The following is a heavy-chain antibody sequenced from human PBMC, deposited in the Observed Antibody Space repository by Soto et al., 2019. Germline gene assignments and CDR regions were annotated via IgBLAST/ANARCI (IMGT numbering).Heavy chain of an antibody. CDR3: VASLAASGLNWLDP. D-gene: IGHD6-13*01. V-gene: IGHV4-4*07. J-gene: IGHJ5*02. CDR1: GGSISEKY. Sequence: AXATLSLTCIVSGGSISEKYWNWVRQPPGKGLEWIGLIFANGHTDYNPSLKSRVTMSVDASKNQFSLRLTSMTAADTAVYYCVASLAASGLNWLDPWGRGTLVTVSS. CDR2: IFANGHT.